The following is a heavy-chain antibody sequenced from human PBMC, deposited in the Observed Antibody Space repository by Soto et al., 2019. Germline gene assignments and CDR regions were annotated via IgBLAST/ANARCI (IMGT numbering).Heavy chain of an antibody. J-gene: IGHJ6*02. V-gene: IGHV4-4*02. CDR3: ARNSAYNMDV. Sequence: QVQLQESGPGLVKPSGTLSLTCAVSGGSISNKNWWSWVRQPPGKGLEWIGEFLHSGGTNYNPSLKSRVTTSGDSSKNQFSLQLTSVTAADTAVYYCARNSAYNMDVWGQGTTVTVS. D-gene: IGHD3-16*01. CDR2: FLHSGGT. CDR1: GGSISNKNW.